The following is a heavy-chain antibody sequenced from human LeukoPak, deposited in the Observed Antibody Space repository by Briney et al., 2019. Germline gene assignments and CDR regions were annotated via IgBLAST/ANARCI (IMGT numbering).Heavy chain of an antibody. CDR1: GGTFSSYA. J-gene: IGHJ4*02. V-gene: IGHV1-69*05. Sequence: SVKVSCKASGGTFSSYAISWVRQAPGQGLEWMGRLIPIFGTANYAQKFQGRVSITTDESTSTAYMELSSLRSEDTALYYCARDFPFGPGYHPFDSWGQGILVSVSS. CDR2: LIPIFGTA. CDR3: ARDFPFGPGYHPFDS. D-gene: IGHD3-9*01.